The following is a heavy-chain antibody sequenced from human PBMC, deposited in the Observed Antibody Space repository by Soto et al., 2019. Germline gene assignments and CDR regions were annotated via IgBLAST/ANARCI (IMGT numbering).Heavy chain of an antibody. CDR3: AKGDNLGPKTGYAFDP. CDR1: GDSVSSNTAS. CDR2: TYFRSKWYN. D-gene: IGHD5-12*01. V-gene: IGHV6-1*01. Sequence: LSLTCAISGDSVSSNTASWNWIRQSPSRGLEWLGRTYFRSKWYNDYAVSVKSRIIINPDTSNNQFSLQLNSVTPEDTAVYFCAKGDNLGPKTGYAFDPWGQGIMVTSPQ. J-gene: IGHJ5*02.